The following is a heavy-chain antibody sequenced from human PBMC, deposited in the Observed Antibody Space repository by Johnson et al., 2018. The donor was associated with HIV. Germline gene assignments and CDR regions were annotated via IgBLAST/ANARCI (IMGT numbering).Heavy chain of an antibody. CDR2: ISWNSGSI. D-gene: IGHD2-15*01. V-gene: IGHV3-9*01. CDR1: GFTVSSNY. Sequence: VQLVESGGGLVQPGGSLRLSCAASGFTVSSNYMSWVRQAPGKGLEWVSGISWNSGSIGYADSVKGRFTISRDNAKNSLYLQMNSLRAEDTALYYCAASPEDLRAFDIWGQGTVVTVSS. CDR3: AASPEDLRAFDI. J-gene: IGHJ3*02.